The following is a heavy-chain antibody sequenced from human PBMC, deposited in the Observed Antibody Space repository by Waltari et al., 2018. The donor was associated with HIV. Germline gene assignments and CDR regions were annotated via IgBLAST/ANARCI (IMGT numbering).Heavy chain of an antibody. CDR3: ARGITIFGVGDAFDI. D-gene: IGHD3-3*01. J-gene: IGHJ3*02. CDR2: LFYSGST. Sequence: QVQLQESGPGLVKPSQTLSLTCTVSGVSIDSGGYYWSWIRQHPGKGLEWIGYLFYSGSTYYSPSLKSRVTISIDTSDNQLSLRLSSVTAADTAVYYCARGITIFGVGDAFDIWGQGTMVTVSS. CDR1: GVSIDSGGYY. V-gene: IGHV4-31*03.